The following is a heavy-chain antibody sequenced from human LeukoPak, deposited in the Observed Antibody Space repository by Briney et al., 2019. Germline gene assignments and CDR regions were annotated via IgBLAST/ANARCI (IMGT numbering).Heavy chain of an antibody. V-gene: IGHV1-69*05. Sequence: ASVKVSCKASGYSFTGQDMHWVRQAPGQGLEWMGRIIPIFGTANYAQKFQGRVTITTDESTSTAYMELSSLRSEDTAVYYCARDQLDIVIVPAAMRDYYYYMDVWGKGTTVTVSS. D-gene: IGHD2-2*03. CDR1: GYSFTGQD. CDR2: IIPIFGTA. CDR3: ARDQLDIVIVPAAMRDYYYYMDV. J-gene: IGHJ6*03.